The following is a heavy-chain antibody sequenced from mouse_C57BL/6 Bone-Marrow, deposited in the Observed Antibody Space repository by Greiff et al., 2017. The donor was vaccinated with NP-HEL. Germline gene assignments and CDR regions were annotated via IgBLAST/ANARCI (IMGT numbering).Heavy chain of an antibody. J-gene: IGHJ3*01. Sequence: VQLQQSGPELVKPGASVKISCKASGYAFSSSWMNWVKQRPGKGFEWIGRIYPGDGDTNYNGKFKGKATLTADKSSSTAYMQLSSLTSEDSAVYFCARSPLYDGYYVAWFAYWGQGTLVTVSA. CDR2: IYPGDGDT. D-gene: IGHD2-3*01. CDR1: GYAFSSSW. V-gene: IGHV1-82*01. CDR3: ARSPLYDGYYVAWFAY.